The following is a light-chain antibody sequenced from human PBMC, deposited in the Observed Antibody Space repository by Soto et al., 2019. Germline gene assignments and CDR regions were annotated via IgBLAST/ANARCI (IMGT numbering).Light chain of an antibody. J-gene: IGKJ4*01. CDR2: AAS. Sequence: DIQMTQSPSSVSASVGDRVTITCRASQGISSRLDWYQQKPGKAPNLLIYAASSLQSGVPSRFSGRGSETDFTLTIGSLQPEDFATYYCQQSNSFPLTFGGGTKVEIK. CDR3: QQSNSFPLT. CDR1: QGISSR. V-gene: IGKV1-12*01.